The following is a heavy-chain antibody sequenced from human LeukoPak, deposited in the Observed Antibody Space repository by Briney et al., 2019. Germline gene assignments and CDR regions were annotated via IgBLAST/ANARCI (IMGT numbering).Heavy chain of an antibody. Sequence: ASVKVSCKASGYTFTRYYMHWVRQAPVQGLEWMGIINPSGGSTSYAQKFQGRVTMTRDTSTSTVYMELSSLRSEDTAVYYCAREGSGYCSGGSCSGWFDPWGQGTLVTVSS. CDR1: GYTFTRYY. CDR2: INPSGGST. J-gene: IGHJ5*02. V-gene: IGHV1-46*01. D-gene: IGHD2-15*01. CDR3: AREGSGYCSGGSCSGWFDP.